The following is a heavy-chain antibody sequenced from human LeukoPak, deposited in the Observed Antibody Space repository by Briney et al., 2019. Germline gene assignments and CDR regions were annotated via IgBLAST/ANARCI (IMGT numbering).Heavy chain of an antibody. CDR2: IYYSGST. J-gene: IGHJ2*01. CDR3: ARVAGYSGCDSPTTNWYFDL. D-gene: IGHD5-12*01. CDR1: GGSISSGDYY. Sequence: SQTLSLTCTVSGGSISSGDYYWSWIRQPPGKGLEWIGYIYYSGSTYYNPSLKSRVTISVDTSKNQFSLKLSSVTAADTAVYYCARVAGYSGCDSPTTNWYFDLWGRGTLVTVSS. V-gene: IGHV4-30-4*08.